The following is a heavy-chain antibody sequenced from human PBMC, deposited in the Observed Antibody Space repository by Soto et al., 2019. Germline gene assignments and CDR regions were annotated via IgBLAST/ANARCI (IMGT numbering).Heavy chain of an antibody. CDR2: ITATGDRT. Sequence: GGSLRLSCADSGFRFSSYSMSWVRQTPGKGLEWVAAITATGDRTYYADSVTGRFTISRDNSKKTHYLQMTSLRAEDTAMYYCATMNGYFEYWGQGTPVTVSS. J-gene: IGHJ4*02. D-gene: IGHD3-22*01. V-gene: IGHV3-23*01. CDR3: ATMNGYFEY. CDR1: GFRFSSYS.